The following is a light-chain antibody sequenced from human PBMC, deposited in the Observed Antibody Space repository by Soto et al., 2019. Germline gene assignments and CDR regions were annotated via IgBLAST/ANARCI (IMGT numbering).Light chain of an antibody. V-gene: IGLV2-14*01. CDR3: SSYTSSSPWV. CDR2: EVS. CDR1: SSDVGGYNY. Sequence: QSALTQPASVSGSPGQSITISCTGTSSDVGGYNYVSWYQQHPGKAPKLMIYEVSNWPSGVSNRFSGSKSGNTASLTISGLQAEDEADYYCSSYTSSSPWVFGGGTKVTVL. J-gene: IGLJ3*02.